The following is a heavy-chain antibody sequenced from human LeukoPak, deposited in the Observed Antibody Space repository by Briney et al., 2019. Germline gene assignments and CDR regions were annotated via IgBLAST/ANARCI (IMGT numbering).Heavy chain of an antibody. CDR1: GFTFTSYG. Sequence: SGGSLRLSCAASGFTFTSYGMHWVRQAPGKGLEWVAFIRYDGSNKYYADSVKGRFTISRDNSKNTLYLQMSSLRAEDTAVYYCARVKGVATSFDYWGQGTLVTVSS. D-gene: IGHD5-12*01. CDR3: ARVKGVATSFDY. J-gene: IGHJ4*02. V-gene: IGHV3-30*02. CDR2: IRYDGSNK.